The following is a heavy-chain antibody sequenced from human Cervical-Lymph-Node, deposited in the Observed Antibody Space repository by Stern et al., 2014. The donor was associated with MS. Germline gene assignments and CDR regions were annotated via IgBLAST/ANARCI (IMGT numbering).Heavy chain of an antibody. J-gene: IGHJ4*02. CDR3: ASAYSSSHYYFDY. CDR1: GFSFRRHA. CDR2: ILYDGSNQ. V-gene: IGHV3-33*01. Sequence: QVQLVESGGGVVQPGRSLRLSCAASGFSFRRHAMHWVRQAPGKGLEWVALILYDGSNQYYADSVTGRFTISRDNFKNTLYLQMNSLRAEDTAVYYCASAYSSSHYYFDYWGQGTLVTVSS. D-gene: IGHD6-13*01.